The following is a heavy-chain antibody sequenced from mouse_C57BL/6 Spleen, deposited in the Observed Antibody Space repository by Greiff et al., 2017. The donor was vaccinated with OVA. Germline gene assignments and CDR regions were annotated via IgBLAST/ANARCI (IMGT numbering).Heavy chain of an antibody. D-gene: IGHD1-1*01. CDR2: INPNNGGT. J-gene: IGHJ2*01. V-gene: IGHV1-26*01. Sequence: EVQLQQSGPELVKPGASVKISCKASGYTFTDYYMNWVKQSHGKSLEWIGDINPNNGGTSYNQKFKGKATLTVDKSSSTAYMELRSLTSADSAVYYCARWEFYCSSPFDYWGQGTTLTVSS. CDR3: ARWEFYCSSPFDY. CDR1: GYTFTDYY.